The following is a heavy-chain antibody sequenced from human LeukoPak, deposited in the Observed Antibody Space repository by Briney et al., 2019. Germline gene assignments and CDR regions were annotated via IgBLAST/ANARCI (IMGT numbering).Heavy chain of an antibody. D-gene: IGHD2-2*01. Sequence: GASVKVSCKASGYTFTGYYMHWVRQAPGQGLEWMGWINPNSGGTNYAQKFQGRVTMTRDTSISTAYMELSRLTSDDTAVYYCARIHCSSTSCYYFDYWGQGTLVTVSS. CDR2: INPNSGGT. CDR1: GYTFTGYY. J-gene: IGHJ4*02. V-gene: IGHV1-2*02. CDR3: ARIHCSSTSCYYFDY.